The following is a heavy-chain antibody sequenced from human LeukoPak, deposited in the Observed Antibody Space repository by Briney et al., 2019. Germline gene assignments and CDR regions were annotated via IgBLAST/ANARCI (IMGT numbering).Heavy chain of an antibody. CDR3: ARDGYCSSTSCSLDYFDY. J-gene: IGHJ4*02. D-gene: IGHD2-2*03. CDR2: IYTSGST. CDR1: GSSISSYY. V-gene: IGHV4-4*07. Sequence: SETLSLTCTVSGSSISSYYWSWIRQPAGRGLEWIGRIYTSGSTNYNPSLKSRVTMSVDTSKNQFSLKLSSVTAADTAVYYCARDGYCSSTSCSLDYFDYWGQGTLVTVSS.